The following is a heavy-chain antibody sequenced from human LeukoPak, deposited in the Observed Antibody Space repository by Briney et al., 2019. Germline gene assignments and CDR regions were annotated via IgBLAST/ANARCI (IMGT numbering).Heavy chain of an antibody. V-gene: IGHV1-69*13. CDR2: TIPIFGTA. Sequence: SVKVSCKASGGTFSSYAISWVRQAPGQGLEWMGGTIPIFGTANYAQKFQGRVTITADESTSTAYMELSSLRSEDTAVYYCARDILGYCTNGVCPDAFDIWGQGTMVTVSS. CDR1: GGTFSSYA. CDR3: ARDILGYCTNGVCPDAFDI. J-gene: IGHJ3*02. D-gene: IGHD2-8*01.